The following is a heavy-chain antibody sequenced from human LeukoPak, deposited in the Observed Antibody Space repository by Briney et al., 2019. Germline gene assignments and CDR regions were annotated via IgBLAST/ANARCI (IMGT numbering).Heavy chain of an antibody. V-gene: IGHV3-7*01. D-gene: IGHD6-19*01. CDR3: ARRGGCPSRRSPIDY. J-gene: IGHJ4*02. Sequence: GGSLRLPCTASGFTFSDCWMTWVRQAPGKGPEWVANIKQDGSQRYYVDSVRGRFTISRDNAKNSLFLQMNGLRAEDTAVYYCARRGGCPSRRSPIDYWGQRTLVTVSS. CDR1: GFTFSDCW. CDR2: IKQDGSQR.